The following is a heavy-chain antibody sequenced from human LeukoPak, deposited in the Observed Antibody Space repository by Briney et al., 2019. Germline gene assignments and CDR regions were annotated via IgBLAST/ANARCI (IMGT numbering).Heavy chain of an antibody. CDR1: GFTFSSYA. V-gene: IGHV3-23*01. CDR3: AKDSSGWPRNWFDP. Sequence: GGSLRLSCAASGFTFSSYATSWVRQAPGKGLEWVSAISGSGGSTYYADSVKGRFTISRDNSKNTLYLQMNSLRAEDTAVYYCAKDSSGWPRNWFDPWGQGTLVTVSS. CDR2: ISGSGGST. D-gene: IGHD6-19*01. J-gene: IGHJ5*02.